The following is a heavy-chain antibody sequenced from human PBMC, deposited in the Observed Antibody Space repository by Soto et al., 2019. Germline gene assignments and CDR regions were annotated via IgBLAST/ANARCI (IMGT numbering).Heavy chain of an antibody. Sequence: GGSLRLSCAASGFTFSSYGMHWVRQAPGKGLEWVAVIWYDGSNKYYADSVKGRFTISRDNSKNTLYLQMNSLRAEDTAVDYCARVGAARPDLGAYDYYYYYGMDVWGQGTTVTVSS. V-gene: IGHV3-33*01. CDR2: IWYDGSNK. J-gene: IGHJ6*02. CDR3: ARVGAARPDLGAYDYYYYYGMDV. CDR1: GFTFSSYG. D-gene: IGHD6-6*01.